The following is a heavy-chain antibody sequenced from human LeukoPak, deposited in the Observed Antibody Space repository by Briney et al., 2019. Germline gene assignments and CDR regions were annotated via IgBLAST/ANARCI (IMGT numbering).Heavy chain of an antibody. D-gene: IGHD2-15*01. CDR2: IKPNIGGT. Sequence: GASVKVSCKASGYTFTGYYMHWVRQAPGQGREWMGWIKPNIGGTNYAQKFQGRGTMTRETSLSTAYMELSRLRSDDTAVYYCAQLLGYCSGGSCLQADYWGQGTLVTVSS. J-gene: IGHJ4*02. V-gene: IGHV1-2*02. CDR1: GYTFTGYY. CDR3: AQLLGYCSGGSCLQADY.